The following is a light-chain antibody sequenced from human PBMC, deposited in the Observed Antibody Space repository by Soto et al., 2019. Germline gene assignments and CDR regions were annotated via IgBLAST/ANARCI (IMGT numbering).Light chain of an antibody. CDR2: GAT. V-gene: IGLV2-14*01. Sequence: QAVVTQPASVSGSPGQSITISCAGTRSDIGASNSVSWYQHLPGRPPTLIIYGATNRPSGVSERFSGSKTGDTASLTISGLQADDEAEYFCISYKTDDTFVFGSGTQLTVL. CDR3: ISYKTDDTFV. J-gene: IGLJ7*01. CDR1: RSDIGASNS.